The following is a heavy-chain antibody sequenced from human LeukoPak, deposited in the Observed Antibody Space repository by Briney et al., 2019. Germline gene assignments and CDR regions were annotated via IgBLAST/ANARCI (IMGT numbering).Heavy chain of an antibody. CDR3: ARDGGRDAFDI. D-gene: IGHD3-16*01. J-gene: IGHJ3*02. V-gene: IGHV1-2*04. Sequence: ASVKVSCKASGYTFTSYGISWVRQAPGQGLEWMGWINPNSGGTNYAQKFQGWVTMTRDTSISTAYMELSRLRSDDTAVYYCARDGGRDAFDIWGQGTMVTVSS. CDR2: INPNSGGT. CDR1: GYTFTSYG.